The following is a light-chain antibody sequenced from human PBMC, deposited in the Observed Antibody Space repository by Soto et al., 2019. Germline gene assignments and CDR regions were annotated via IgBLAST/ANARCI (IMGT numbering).Light chain of an antibody. CDR2: DVS. V-gene: IGLV2-11*01. CDR1: SSDVGGYEF. J-gene: IGLJ1*01. Sequence: QSFLTQPRSVSGSPGQSVTVSCTGTSSDVGGYEFVSWYQQHPGKAPKLMIYDVSKRPSGVPDRFSGSKSGNTASLTISGLQTEDEAVYFCCSYAGTYVYVFGTGTKVTVL. CDR3: CSYAGTYVYV.